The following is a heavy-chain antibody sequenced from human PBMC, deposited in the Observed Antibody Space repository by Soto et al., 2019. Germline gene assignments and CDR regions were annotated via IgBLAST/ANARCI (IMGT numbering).Heavy chain of an antibody. CDR1: GFTFSGSA. D-gene: IGHD1-26*01. CDR2: IRSKANSYAT. J-gene: IGHJ5*02. V-gene: IGHV3-73*02. Sequence: EVQLVESGGGLVQPGGSLKLSCAASGFTFSGSAMHWVRQASGKGLVWVGRIRSKANSYATAYAASVKGRFTISRDDSKNTAYLQMNSLTTEDTAVYYCTSLRLTRVVGANDCFDPWGKGTPVTVSS. CDR3: TSLRLTRVVGANDCFDP.